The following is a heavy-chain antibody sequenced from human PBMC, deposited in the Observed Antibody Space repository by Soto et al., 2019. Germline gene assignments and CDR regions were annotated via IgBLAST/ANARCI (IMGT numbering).Heavy chain of an antibody. J-gene: IGHJ6*02. CDR3: ARTFDYYGMDV. Sequence: SETLSLTCAVSGYSIASVYYWAWIRQSPGKGLEWIGSIYHAGSVYYNPSLNSRVAVSLDTSKNHFSLKLTSVTAADTAVYYCARTFDYYGMDVWGQGTTVTVSS. CDR1: GYSIASVYY. CDR2: IYHAGSV. V-gene: IGHV4-38-2*01.